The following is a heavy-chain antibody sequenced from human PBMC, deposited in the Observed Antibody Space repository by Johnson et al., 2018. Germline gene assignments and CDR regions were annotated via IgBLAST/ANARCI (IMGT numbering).Heavy chain of an antibody. Sequence: QVQLQQWGAGLLKPSETLSLTCAVHGGSFSGYYWTWIRQPPGKGLEWIGEINPSGSTNYNPSLKSRVTISLDTSKIQFSLKLSSVAAADTAEYYCARQRLTPTVYYCYGVDVWGHGTTVTVS. CDR1: GGSFSGYY. V-gene: IGHV4-34*01. CDR2: INPSGST. J-gene: IGHJ6*02. CDR3: ARQRLTPTVYYCYGVDV. D-gene: IGHD1-1*01.